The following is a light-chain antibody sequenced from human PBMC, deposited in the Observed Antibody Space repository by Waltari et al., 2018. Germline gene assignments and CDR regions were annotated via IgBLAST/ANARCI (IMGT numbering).Light chain of an antibody. CDR3: SLYMGSGIWV. V-gene: IGLV8-61*01. J-gene: IGLJ3*02. CDR2: KGN. Sequence: QTVVTQEPSLSVSPGGTVTPTCVLSSGSISSTSYATWYQQTPGQAPRTLVYKGNSRSSGVPDRFSGSILGNKAALTITGAQADDDSDYYCSLYMGSGIWVFGGGTKLTVL. CDR1: SGSISSTSY.